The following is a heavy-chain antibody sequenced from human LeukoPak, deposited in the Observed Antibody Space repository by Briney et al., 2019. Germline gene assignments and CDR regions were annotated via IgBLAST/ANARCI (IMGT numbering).Heavy chain of an antibody. CDR3: ARGPYYYDSSGYHRRYYYYYMDV. V-gene: IGHV1-8*03. J-gene: IGHJ6*03. CDR2: MNPNSGNT. CDR1: GYTFTSYD. Sequence: ASVKVSCKASGYTFTSYDINWVRQATGQGLEWMGWMNPNSGNTGYAQKFQGRVTITRNTSISTAYMELSSLRSEDTAVYYCARGPYYYDSSGYHRRYYYYYMDVWGKGTTVTVSS. D-gene: IGHD3-22*01.